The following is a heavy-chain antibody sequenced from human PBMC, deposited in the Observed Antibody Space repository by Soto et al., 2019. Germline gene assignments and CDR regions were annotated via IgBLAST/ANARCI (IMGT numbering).Heavy chain of an antibody. CDR2: IYYSGST. J-gene: IGHJ6*02. V-gene: IGHV4-59*01. CDR3: AREVRVTTPKFYYYYGMDV. Sequence: LSLTCTVSGGSISSYYWSWIRQPPGKGLEWIGYIYYSGSTNYNPSLKSRVTISVDTSKNQFSLKLSSVTAADTAVYYCAREVRVTTPKFYYYYGMDVWGQGTTVTVSS. CDR1: GGSISSYY. D-gene: IGHD4-4*01.